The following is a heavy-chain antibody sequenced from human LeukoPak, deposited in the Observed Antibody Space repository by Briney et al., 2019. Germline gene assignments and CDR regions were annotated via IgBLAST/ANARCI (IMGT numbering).Heavy chain of an antibody. D-gene: IGHD3-10*01. CDR3: ARVGDLFGAHRVRGLPPDYYYMDV. CDR1: GGTFSGYY. J-gene: IGHJ6*03. Sequence: PSETLSLTCAVYGGTFSGYYWSWIRQPPGKGLEWIGEINHSGGTNYNPSLKSRVTISVDTSKNQFSLKLTSVTAADTAVYYCARVGDLFGAHRVRGLPPDYYYMDVWGKGTMVTVSS. CDR2: INHSGGT. V-gene: IGHV4-34*01.